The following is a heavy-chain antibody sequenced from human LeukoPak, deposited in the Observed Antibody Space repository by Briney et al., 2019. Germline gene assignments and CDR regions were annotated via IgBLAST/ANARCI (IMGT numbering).Heavy chain of an antibody. J-gene: IGHJ4*02. D-gene: IGHD3-10*01. V-gene: IGHV3-23*01. Sequence: PGGSLRLSCAASGFTFSSYAMSWVRQAPGKGLEWVSAISGSGGSTYYADSVKGRFTISRDNAKNSLYLQMNSLRAEDTAVYYCARESWGSSGGFDYWGQGTLVTVSS. CDR2: ISGSGGST. CDR3: ARESWGSSGGFDY. CDR1: GFTFSSYA.